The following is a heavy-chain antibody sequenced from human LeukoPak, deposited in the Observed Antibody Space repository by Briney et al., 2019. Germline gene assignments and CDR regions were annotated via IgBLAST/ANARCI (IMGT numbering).Heavy chain of an antibody. CDR1: GFTFSSYA. D-gene: IGHD6-19*01. CDR3: AKARYSSGWYVFDY. J-gene: IGHJ4*02. CDR2: VTTSGGTT. Sequence: GGSLRLSCAASGFTFSSYAITWVRQAPGKGLEWVSTVTTSGGTTYYADSVKGRFTISRDNSMNTLYLQMNSLRAEDTAVYYCAKARYSSGWYVFDYWGQGTLVTVSS. V-gene: IGHV3-23*01.